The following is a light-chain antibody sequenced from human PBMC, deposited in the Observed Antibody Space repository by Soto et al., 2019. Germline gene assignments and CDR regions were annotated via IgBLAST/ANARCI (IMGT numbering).Light chain of an antibody. Sequence: EIQMTQSPSTVSASVGDRVTITCRASPDISSWLAWYQQKKEKPPKLLIHEASSLESWGPSRFSDSRSGTNFTLPISSLQPEDFGSYYIRQINSFPLTYGGGTKVLIK. V-gene: IGKV1D-12*01. CDR3: RQINSFPLT. CDR1: PDISSW. J-gene: IGKJ4*01. CDR2: EAS.